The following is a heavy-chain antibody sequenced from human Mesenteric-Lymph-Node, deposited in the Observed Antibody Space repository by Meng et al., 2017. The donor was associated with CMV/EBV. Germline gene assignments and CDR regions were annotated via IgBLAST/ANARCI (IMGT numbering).Heavy chain of an antibody. Sequence: SETLSLTCTVSGGSISSHYWSWIRLPPGKRLEWIGYIYYSGSTYYNPSLKSRVTISVDTSKNQFSLKLTFVTAADTAVYYCARDLYSSSFMDVWGQGTTVIVSS. CDR3: ARDLYSSSFMDV. D-gene: IGHD6-13*01. J-gene: IGHJ6*02. V-gene: IGHV4-59*11. CDR2: IYYSGST. CDR1: GGSISSHY.